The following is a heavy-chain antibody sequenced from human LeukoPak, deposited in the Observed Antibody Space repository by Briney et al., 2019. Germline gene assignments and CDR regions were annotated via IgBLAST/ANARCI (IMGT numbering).Heavy chain of an antibody. CDR3: ARDGRCSSTSCYWRV. D-gene: IGHD2-2*01. J-gene: IGHJ4*02. CDR1: GGSFSGYY. CDR2: INHSGST. Sequence: PSETLSLTCAVYGGSFSGYYWSWIRQPPGRGLGWIGEINHSGSTNYNPSLKSRVTISVDMSKNQFSLKLSSVTAADTAVYYCARDGRCSSTSCYWRVWGQGTLVTVSS. V-gene: IGHV4-34*01.